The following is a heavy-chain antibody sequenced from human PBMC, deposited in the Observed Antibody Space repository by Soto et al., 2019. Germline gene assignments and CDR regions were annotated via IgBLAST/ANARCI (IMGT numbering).Heavy chain of an antibody. J-gene: IGHJ6*02. Sequence: QVHLQESGPGLVKPSQTLSLICTVSGGSSNSGNNYWSWIRQQPGKGLEWIGYISYSGSTYYDPSLKSRATISLDTSKNHFSLRLTSVTAADTAVYYCASLSPIVGGAGYSYGLDVWGQGTTVTVSS. V-gene: IGHV4-31*03. D-gene: IGHD3-3*01. CDR1: GGSSNSGNNY. CDR3: ASLSPIVGGAGYSYGLDV. CDR2: ISYSGST.